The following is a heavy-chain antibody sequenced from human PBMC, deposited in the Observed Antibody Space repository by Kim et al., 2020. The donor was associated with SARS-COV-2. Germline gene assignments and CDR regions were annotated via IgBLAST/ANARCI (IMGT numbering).Heavy chain of an antibody. J-gene: IGHJ4*02. V-gene: IGHV1-2*02. CDR3: ARVCSGGSCYAY. D-gene: IGHD2-15*01. Sequence: NHAQKFQGRGTMTRDTSISTAYMELSRLRSDDTAVYYCARVCSGGSCYAYWGQGTLVTVSS.